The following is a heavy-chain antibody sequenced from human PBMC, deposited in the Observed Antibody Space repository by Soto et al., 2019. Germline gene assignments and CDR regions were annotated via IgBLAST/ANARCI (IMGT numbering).Heavy chain of an antibody. D-gene: IGHD2-21*01. Sequence: EVQVVESGGALVQPGVSLRLSCAASGFTFSNYWMHWVRQVPGEGLVWVSSINNDGSRTWYADSVRGRIAMSRANARNLVYLHMNRLRAEDTAVYYCGTIFEYLGQGALVTVSS. CDR1: GFTFSNYW. CDR3: GTIFEY. J-gene: IGHJ4*02. V-gene: IGHV3-74*01. CDR2: INNDGSRT.